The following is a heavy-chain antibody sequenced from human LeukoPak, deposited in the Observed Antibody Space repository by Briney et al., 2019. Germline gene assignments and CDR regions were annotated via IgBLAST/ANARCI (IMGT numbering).Heavy chain of an antibody. CDR3: ATITIFGVVNQRAPLDY. CDR2: ISAYNGNT. D-gene: IGHD3-3*01. Sequence: ASVKVSCKASGYTFTSYGISWVRQAPGQGLEWMGWISAYNGNTNYALKLQGRVTMTTDTSTSTAYMELRSLRSDDTAVYYCATITIFGVVNQRAPLDYWGQGTLVTVSS. J-gene: IGHJ4*02. V-gene: IGHV1-18*01. CDR1: GYTFTSYG.